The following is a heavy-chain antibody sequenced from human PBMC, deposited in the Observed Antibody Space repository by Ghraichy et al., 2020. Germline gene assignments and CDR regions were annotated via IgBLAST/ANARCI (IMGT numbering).Heavy chain of an antibody. J-gene: IGHJ6*02. CDR1: GFTFDSSA. CDR3: AKFLPDQRSILEVAAMRWGFGYYGMDV. V-gene: IGHV3-23*01. CDR2: ISGSGGST. Sequence: GGSLRLSCAASGFTFDSSAMTWVRQAPGKGLEWVSSISGSGGSTYYANSVKGRFTISRDNSKSTLYLEMNNLRAEDTAVYNCAKFLPDQRSILEVAAMRWGFGYYGMDVWGQGTTVTVSS. D-gene: IGHD2-2*01.